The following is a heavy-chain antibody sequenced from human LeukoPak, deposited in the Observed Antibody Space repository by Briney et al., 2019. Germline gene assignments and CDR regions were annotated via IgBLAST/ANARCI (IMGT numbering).Heavy chain of an antibody. V-gene: IGHV3-23*01. CDR1: GFTFSSYV. CDR2: ITGSGDST. Sequence: GGSLRLSCAASGFTFSSYVMRWVCQAPVKGLEWVSTITGSGDSTYYAASVKGRFTISRDNSKNTVYLQMSSLRAEDTAVYYCAKTYSGSYYSFDYWGQGTLVTVSS. CDR3: AKTYSGSYYSFDY. D-gene: IGHD3-10*01. J-gene: IGHJ4*02.